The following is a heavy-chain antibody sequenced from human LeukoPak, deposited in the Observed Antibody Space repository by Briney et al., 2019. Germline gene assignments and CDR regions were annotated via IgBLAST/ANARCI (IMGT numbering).Heavy chain of an antibody. D-gene: IGHD3-10*01. CDR2: ISAYNGNT. Sequence: ASVKVSCKASGYTFTSYGISWVRQAPGQGLEWMGWISAYNGNTNYAQKLQGRVTMTTDTSTSTAYMELRSLRSDDTAVYYCAQSTYYYGSGSYGGDAFDIWGQGTMVTVSS. CDR3: AQSTYYYGSGSYGGDAFDI. V-gene: IGHV1-18*01. CDR1: GYTFTSYG. J-gene: IGHJ3*02.